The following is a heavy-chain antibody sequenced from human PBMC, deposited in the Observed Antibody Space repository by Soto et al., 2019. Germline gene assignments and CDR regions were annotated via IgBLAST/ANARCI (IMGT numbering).Heavy chain of an antibody. CDR3: ARDVSVNYYDGTFSYYAMDV. CDR2: IITFFKAT. CDR1: GGTFSSHA. D-gene: IGHD3-16*01. Sequence: GASVKVSCKASGGTFSSHAISWVRQAPGQGLEWMGGIITFFKATNYARKFQGRITITADDSTSTAYMDLYSLRSEDTAVYYCARDVSVNYYDGTFSYYAMDVWGQGTTVTVSS. J-gene: IGHJ6*02. V-gene: IGHV1-69*13.